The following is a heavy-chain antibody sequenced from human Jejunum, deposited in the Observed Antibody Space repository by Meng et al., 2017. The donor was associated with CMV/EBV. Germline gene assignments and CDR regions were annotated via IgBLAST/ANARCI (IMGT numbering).Heavy chain of an antibody. J-gene: IGHJ4*02. CDR1: GFTFSSYE. Sequence: AAAGFTFSSYERNWVRQAPGKGLEWISYITSSGSTIYYADSVKGRFTISRDNAKNSLYLQMNSLRAEDTAVYYCARDTPAAGIDYWGQGTLVTVSS. CDR2: ITSSGSTI. V-gene: IGHV3-48*03. D-gene: IGHD6-13*01. CDR3: ARDTPAAGIDY.